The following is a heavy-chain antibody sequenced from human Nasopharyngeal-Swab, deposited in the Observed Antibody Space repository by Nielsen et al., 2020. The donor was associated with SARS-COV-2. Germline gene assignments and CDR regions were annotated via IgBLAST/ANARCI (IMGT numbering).Heavy chain of an antibody. V-gene: IGHV3-7*03. CDR2: IKQDGSEK. Sequence: GGSLRLSCAASGFTFSSYWMSWVRQAPGKGLEWVANIKQDGSEKYYVDSVKGRFTISRDNAKNSLYLQMNSLRTEDTALYYCAILVITHSGPGPFDYWGQGTLVTVSS. J-gene: IGHJ4*02. CDR3: AILVITHSGPGPFDY. CDR1: GFTFSSYW. D-gene: IGHD3-22*01.